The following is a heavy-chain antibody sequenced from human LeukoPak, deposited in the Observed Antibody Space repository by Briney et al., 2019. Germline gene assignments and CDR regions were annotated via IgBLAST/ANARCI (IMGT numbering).Heavy chain of an antibody. Sequence: SETLSLTCAVYGGSFSGYYWSWIRQPPGKGLEWIGEINHSGSTNYNPSLKSRVTISVDTSKNQFSLKLSSVTAADTAVYYCARVRAVQVTGYYMFDYWGQGTLVTVSS. D-gene: IGHD3-9*01. CDR1: GGSFSGYY. CDR3: ARVRAVQVTGYYMFDY. J-gene: IGHJ4*02. CDR2: INHSGST. V-gene: IGHV4-34*01.